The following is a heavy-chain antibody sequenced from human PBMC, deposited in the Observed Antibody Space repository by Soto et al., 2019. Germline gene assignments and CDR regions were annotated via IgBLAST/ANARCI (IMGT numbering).Heavy chain of an antibody. J-gene: IGHJ5*01. CDR2: ISWNSETL. V-gene: IGHV3-9*01. Sequence: EVQLVESGGGLVQPGKSLRLSCAASGFTFDDHAMHWVRQGPGKGLEWVAHISWNSETLGYADSVKGRFIISRDNATNSVYMEMNGLSPEDTAVYFCTRGSAAVRSYFFDSWGQGTLVTVSS. CDR3: TRGSAAVRSYFFDS. D-gene: IGHD1-26*01. CDR1: GFTFDDHA.